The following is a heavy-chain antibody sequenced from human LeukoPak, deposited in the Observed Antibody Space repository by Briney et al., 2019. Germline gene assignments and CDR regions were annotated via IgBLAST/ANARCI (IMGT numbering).Heavy chain of an antibody. J-gene: IGHJ6*03. CDR2: IKQDGSEK. Sequence: GGSLRLSCAASGFTFSSYWMSWVRQAPGKGLEWVANIKQDGSEKYYVDSVKGRFTISRDNAKNSLYLQMNSLRAEDTAVYYCAGGAGFGVVISYYMDVWGKGTTVTVSS. D-gene: IGHD3-3*01. V-gene: IGHV3-7*01. CDR3: AGGAGFGVVISYYMDV. CDR1: GFTFSSYW.